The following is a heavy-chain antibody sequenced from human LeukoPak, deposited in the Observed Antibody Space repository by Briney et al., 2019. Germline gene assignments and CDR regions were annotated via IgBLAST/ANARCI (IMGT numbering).Heavy chain of an antibody. V-gene: IGHV3-33*01. Sequence: PGGSLRLSCAASGFTFSNYGMHWVRQAPGKGLEWVALIWHDGSNKYYADSVKGRFTTSRDNSKNTLYMQMNSLRAEDTAVYYCAGGSGISDFWGQGTLVTVSS. CDR2: IWHDGSNK. D-gene: IGHD1-26*01. CDR1: GFTFSNYG. CDR3: AGGSGISDF. J-gene: IGHJ4*02.